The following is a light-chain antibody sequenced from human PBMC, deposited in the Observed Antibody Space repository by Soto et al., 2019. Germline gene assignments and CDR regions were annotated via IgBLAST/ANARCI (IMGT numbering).Light chain of an antibody. CDR2: EGN. V-gene: IGLV2-23*01. J-gene: IGLJ3*02. CDR3: CSYAGSSTPRV. Sequence: QSALTQPASVSGSPGQSITISCTGTSSDVGSYNLVSWYQQHPGKAPKLMIYEGNKRPSGVSNRFSGSKSGNTASLTISGLQAEDEADYYCCSYAGSSTPRVFGGGTKLTVL. CDR1: SSDVGSYNL.